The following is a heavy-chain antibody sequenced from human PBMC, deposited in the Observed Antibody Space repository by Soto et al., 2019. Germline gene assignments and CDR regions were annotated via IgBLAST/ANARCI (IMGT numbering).Heavy chain of an antibody. D-gene: IGHD5-18*01. CDR2: IDYSGNT. J-gene: IGHJ4*02. CDR1: GDSVSSRSYY. CDR3: ARDIRGYSRAFDY. Sequence: SETLSLTCTVSGDSVSSRSYYWTWVRQPPGKGLEWIGYIDYSGNTNYDPSLQSRVTMSLDTSKSQFSLKLTSVTAADTAFYYCARDIRGYSRAFDYWGQGIMVTVSS. V-gene: IGHV4-61*01.